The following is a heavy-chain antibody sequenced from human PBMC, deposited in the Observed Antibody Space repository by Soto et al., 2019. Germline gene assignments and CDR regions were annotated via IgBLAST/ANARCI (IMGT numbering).Heavy chain of an antibody. Sequence: SETLSLTCTVSGGSISSYYWSWIRQPPGKGLEWIGYIYYSGSTNYNPSLKSRVTISVDTSKNQFSLKLSSVTAADTAVYYCAIENSSSSGLDYYYYYGMDVWGQGTTVTVSS. CDR1: GGSISSYY. J-gene: IGHJ6*02. CDR3: AIENSSSSGLDYYYYYGMDV. V-gene: IGHV4-59*01. D-gene: IGHD6-6*01. CDR2: IYYSGST.